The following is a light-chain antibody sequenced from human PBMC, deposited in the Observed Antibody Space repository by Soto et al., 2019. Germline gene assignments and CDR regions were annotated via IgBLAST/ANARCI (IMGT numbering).Light chain of an antibody. CDR3: CSYAGSYTFYV. J-gene: IGLJ1*01. Sequence: QSVLTQPASVSGSPGQSITISCTGTSSDIGAYNYVSWYQQHPGKAPKLMIYDVSKRPSGVPDRFSGSKSGNTASLTISGLQAEDEADYYCCSYAGSYTFYVFGTGTKVTVL. CDR1: SSDIGAYNY. CDR2: DVS. V-gene: IGLV2-11*01.